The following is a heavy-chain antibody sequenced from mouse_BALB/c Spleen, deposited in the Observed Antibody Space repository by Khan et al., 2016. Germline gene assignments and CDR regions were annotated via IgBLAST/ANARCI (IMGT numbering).Heavy chain of an antibody. D-gene: IGHD2-14*01. CDR2: IYPGDGDT. CDR3: AYYRYYYAMDY. J-gene: IGHJ4*01. CDR1: GYAFSSYW. Sequence: VQLQESGAELVRPGSSVKISCKASGYAFSSYWMNWVKQRPGQGLEWIGQIYPGDGDTNYNGKFKGKATLTADKSSSTAYMQLSSLTSEDSAVYYCAYYRYYYAMDYWGQGTSVTVSS. V-gene: IGHV1-80*01.